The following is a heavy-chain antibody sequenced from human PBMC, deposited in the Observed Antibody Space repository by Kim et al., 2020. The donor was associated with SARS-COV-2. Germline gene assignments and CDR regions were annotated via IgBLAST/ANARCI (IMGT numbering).Heavy chain of an antibody. CDR1: GGSLNSYF. Sequence: SETLSLTCTVSGGSLNSYFWTWVRQCPDKGLEWLGYIRYTCRTESNPYLYLRVTMSLSTSTNQFSLTLTSVSHPATAAYYCPRLTDTTGWPFDYCGPGP. CDR2: IRYTCRT. CDR3: PRLTDTTGWPFDY. D-gene: IGHD6-19*01. V-gene: IGHV4-59*13. J-gene: IGHJ4*02.